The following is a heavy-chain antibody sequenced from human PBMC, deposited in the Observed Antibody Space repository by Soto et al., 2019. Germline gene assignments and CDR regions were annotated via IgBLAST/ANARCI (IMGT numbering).Heavy chain of an antibody. V-gene: IGHV1-69*01. J-gene: IGHJ6*02. CDR3: ARDPALRIVGPTYGMDL. CDR1: GVTFSSHA. CDR2: IIPRPGAT. Sequence: QLQLVQSGAEVKKPGSSVNVSCKASGVTFSSHAISWVRQAPGQGLEWMGGIIPRPGATRYAQNFPGRLTIGAVESKTKAYMELSSLRSEDTAVYYCARDPALRIVGPTYGMDLWGQGTTVTVSS. D-gene: IGHD1-26*01.